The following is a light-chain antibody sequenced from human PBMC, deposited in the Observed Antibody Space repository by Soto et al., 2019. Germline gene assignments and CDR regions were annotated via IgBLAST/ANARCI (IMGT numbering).Light chain of an antibody. V-gene: IGLV1-47*03. Sequence: SVLTRPPSASGTPGQRVTISCSGSSSNFGSNYVYWYQQLPGTAPKLLIYRNNQRPSGVPDRFSGSKSGTSASLAISVLWSEDEADYYCAAWDDSLSVNYVFGTGTKVTVL. CDR3: AAWDDSLSVNYV. J-gene: IGLJ1*01. CDR1: SSNFGSNY. CDR2: RNN.